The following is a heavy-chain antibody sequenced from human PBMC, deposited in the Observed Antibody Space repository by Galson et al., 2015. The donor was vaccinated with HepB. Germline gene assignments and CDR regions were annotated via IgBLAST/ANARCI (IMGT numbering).Heavy chain of an antibody. Sequence: SLRLSCAASGFTFSSYWMHWVRQAPGKGLVWVSRINSDGSSTSYADSVKGRFTISRDNAKNTLYLQMNSLRAEDTAVYYCARGRGGYYYDSSGLDYWGQGTLVTVSS. D-gene: IGHD3-22*01. CDR1: GFTFSSYW. V-gene: IGHV3-74*01. CDR3: ARGRGGYYYDSSGLDY. J-gene: IGHJ4*02. CDR2: INSDGSST.